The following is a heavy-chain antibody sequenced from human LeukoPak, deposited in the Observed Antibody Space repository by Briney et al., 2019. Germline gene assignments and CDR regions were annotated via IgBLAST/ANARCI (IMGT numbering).Heavy chain of an antibody. CDR2: INVNRCGT. D-gene: IGHD2-2*01. CDR1: GYTFTEYY. Sequence: ASLKVSCKASGYTFTEYYMQWVRQAPGQGLEWMGWINVNRCGTNYAQRFQGRVTMTRDTSITRAYMELSRLKSDDTAVYYCARRYCSSTSCYYFDYWAQGTLVTVSS. V-gene: IGHV1-2*02. CDR3: ARRYCSSTSCYYFDY. J-gene: IGHJ4*02.